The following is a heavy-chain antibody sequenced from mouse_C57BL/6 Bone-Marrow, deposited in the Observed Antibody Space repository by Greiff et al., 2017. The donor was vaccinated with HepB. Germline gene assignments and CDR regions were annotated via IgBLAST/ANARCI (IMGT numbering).Heavy chain of an antibody. CDR3: ASSMVTGYFDV. J-gene: IGHJ1*03. V-gene: IGHV7-3*01. CDR1: GFTFTDYY. D-gene: IGHD2-2*01. Sequence: EVKVVESGGGLVQPGGSLSLSCAASGFTFTDYYMSWVRQPPGKALEWLGFIRNKANGYTTEYSASVKGRFTISRDNSQSILYLQMNALRAEDSATYYCASSMVTGYFDVWGTGTTVTVSS. CDR2: IRNKANGYTT.